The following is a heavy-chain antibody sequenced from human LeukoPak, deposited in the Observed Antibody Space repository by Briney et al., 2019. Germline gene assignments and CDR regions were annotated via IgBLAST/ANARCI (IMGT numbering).Heavy chain of an antibody. CDR3: ARGAYYYDSSGYYYQVWFDP. D-gene: IGHD3-22*01. Sequence: ASVKVSCKASGYTFTGYYMHWVRQAPGQGLEWMGWINPNSGGTNYAQKFQGRVTMTRDTSISTAYMELSRLRSDDTAVYYCARGAYYYDSSGYYYQVWFDPWGQGTLVTVSS. J-gene: IGHJ5*02. CDR2: INPNSGGT. V-gene: IGHV1-2*02. CDR1: GYTFTGYY.